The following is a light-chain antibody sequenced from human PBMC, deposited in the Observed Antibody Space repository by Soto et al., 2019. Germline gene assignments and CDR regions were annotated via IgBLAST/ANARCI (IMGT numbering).Light chain of an antibody. V-gene: IGKV3-15*01. J-gene: IGKJ4*01. CDR2: VAS. CDR1: QSVSSN. CDR3: QQYNVWPLP. Sequence: EIVMTQSPATLSVSPGERATLSCRASQSVSSNLAWYQQKPGQTPKLLIYVASTRATGIPARFSGSGSGTEFTLTISSLQSEDFAVYYCQQYNVWPLPFGGGPRWSSN.